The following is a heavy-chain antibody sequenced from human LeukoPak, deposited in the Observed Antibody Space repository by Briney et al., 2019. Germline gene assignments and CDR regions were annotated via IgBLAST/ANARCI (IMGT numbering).Heavy chain of an antibody. CDR1: GYTFTSYD. J-gene: IGHJ6*02. V-gene: IGHV1-8*01. CDR3: ARGSNDFWSGYYYYYYYSMDV. D-gene: IGHD3-3*01. Sequence: GASVKVSCKASGYTFTSYDINWVRQATGQGLEWMGWMNPNSGNTGYAQKFQGRVTKTRNTSISTAYMELSSLRSEDTAVYYCARGSNDFWSGYYYYYYYSMDVWGQGTTVTVSS. CDR2: MNPNSGNT.